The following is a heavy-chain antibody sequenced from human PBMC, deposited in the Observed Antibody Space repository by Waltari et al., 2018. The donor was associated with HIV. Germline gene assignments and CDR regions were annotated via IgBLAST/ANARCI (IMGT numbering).Heavy chain of an antibody. CDR3: ARGERIIDRLLSLVNY. V-gene: IGHV1-2*06. J-gene: IGHJ4*02. CDR2: INPSTGDA. Sequence: QVQLLQSGADMEKPGASVKVSCKSSGYIFTGYYLPWLRQSHGRDLEWMGRINPSTGDADYAQQFRGRGNLTTDSALAMAYMELKSLKSDDTALYYCARGERIIDRLLSLVNYWAQGTLVTVSS. D-gene: IGHD3-16*02. CDR1: GYIFTGYY.